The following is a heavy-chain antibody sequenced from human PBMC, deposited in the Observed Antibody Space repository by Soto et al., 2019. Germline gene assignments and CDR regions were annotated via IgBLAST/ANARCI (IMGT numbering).Heavy chain of an antibody. CDR1: GYTFTGYY. CDR2: INPNSGGT. CDR3: ARGVEVLRYFDWLFSYYYGMDV. D-gene: IGHD3-9*01. Sequence: GASVKVSCKASGYTFTGYYMHWVRQAPGQGPEWMGWINPNSGGTNYAQKFQGWVTMTRDTSISTAYMELSRLRSDDTAVYYCARGVEVLRYFDWLFSYYYGMDVWGQGTTVTVSS. J-gene: IGHJ6*02. V-gene: IGHV1-2*04.